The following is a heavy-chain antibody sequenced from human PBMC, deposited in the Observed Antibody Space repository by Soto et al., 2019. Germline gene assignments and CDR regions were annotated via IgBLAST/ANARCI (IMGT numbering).Heavy chain of an antibody. CDR3: VRGWDDLLTGVWLSFDY. CDR2: ISWSGNT. D-gene: IGHD3-9*01. V-gene: IGHV4-59*13. CDR1: GGSINAFY. Sequence: QVHLQESGPNQVKSSETLSLTCTVSGGSINAFYWNWIRQAPGKGLEWIGYISWSGNTKYSPSRRSRATMSVDTSTNQCSLSLKSVTAADTAVYYCVRGWDDLLTGVWLSFDYWGRGTPVTVPS. J-gene: IGHJ4*02.